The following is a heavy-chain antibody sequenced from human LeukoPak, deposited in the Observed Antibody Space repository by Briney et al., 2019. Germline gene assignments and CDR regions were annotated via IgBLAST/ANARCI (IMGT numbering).Heavy chain of an antibody. J-gene: IGHJ6*02. Sequence: ASVKVSCKASGYTFTSYGISWVRQAPGQGLEWMGWISAYNGNTNYAQKLQGRVTMTTDTSTSTAYMELRSLRSDDTAVYYCASDIVAGTSSTYYYGMDVWGQGTTVTASS. CDR2: ISAYNGNT. CDR1: GYTFTSYG. CDR3: ASDIVAGTSSTYYYGMDV. D-gene: IGHD6-19*01. V-gene: IGHV1-18*01.